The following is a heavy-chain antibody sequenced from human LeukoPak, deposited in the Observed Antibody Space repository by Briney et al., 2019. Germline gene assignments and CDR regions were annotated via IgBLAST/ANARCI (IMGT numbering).Heavy chain of an antibody. CDR1: GFTFSSYG. V-gene: IGHV3-30*03. CDR2: ISYDGSNK. J-gene: IGHJ6*03. D-gene: IGHD1-20*01. CDR3: ARAGDNWNDPWPYYYYMDV. Sequence: AGGSLRLSCAASGFTFSSYGMHWVRQAPGKGLEWVAFISYDGSNKYYADSVKGRFTISRDNSKNTLYLQMNSLRSDDTAVYYCARAGDNWNDPWPYYYYMDVWGKGTTVTISS.